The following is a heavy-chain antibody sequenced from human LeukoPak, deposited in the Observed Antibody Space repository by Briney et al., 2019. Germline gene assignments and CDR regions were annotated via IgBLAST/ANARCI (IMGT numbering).Heavy chain of an antibody. CDR3: ARDLGVYCSSTSCRGD. V-gene: IGHV3-21*01. J-gene: IGHJ4*02. D-gene: IGHD2-2*01. CDR1: GFTFSSYS. CDR2: ISSSSSYI. Sequence: PGGSLRLSCAASGFTFSSYSMNWVRQAPGKGLEWVSSISSSSSYIYYADSVKGRFTISRDNAKNSLYLQMNSLRAEDTAVYYCARDLGVYCSSTSCRGDWGQGTLVTVSS.